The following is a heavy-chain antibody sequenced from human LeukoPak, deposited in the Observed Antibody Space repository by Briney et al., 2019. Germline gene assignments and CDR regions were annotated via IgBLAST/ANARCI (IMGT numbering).Heavy chain of an antibody. V-gene: IGHV1-24*01. CDR1: GYTLTELS. CDR3: ATGRTIFGVVHFDY. Sequence: VALVKVSCKASGYTLTELSMHWVRQAPGKGLEWMGGFDPEDGETIYAQKFQGRVTMTEDTSTDTAYMELSSLRSEDTAVYYCATGRTIFGVVHFDYWGQGTLVTVSS. CDR2: FDPEDGET. D-gene: IGHD3-3*01. J-gene: IGHJ4*02.